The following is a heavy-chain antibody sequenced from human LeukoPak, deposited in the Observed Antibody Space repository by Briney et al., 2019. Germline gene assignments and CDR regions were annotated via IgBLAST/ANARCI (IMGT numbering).Heavy chain of an antibody. Sequence: ASVKVSCKASGYTFTSYGISWVGQAPGQGLEWMGWINAYNGKKNYAQKLQGRVTMNTETDRSTAYMQLRSLRSDDTAVYYCARASDSSGYSPLYYYYGMDVWGQGTTVTVSS. V-gene: IGHV1-18*01. CDR3: ARASDSSGYSPLYYYYGMDV. J-gene: IGHJ6*02. D-gene: IGHD3-22*01. CDR2: INAYNGKK. CDR1: GYTFTSYG.